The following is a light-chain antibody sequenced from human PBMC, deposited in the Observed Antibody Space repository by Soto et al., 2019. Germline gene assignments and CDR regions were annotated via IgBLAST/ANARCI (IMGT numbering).Light chain of an antibody. Sequence: QSALTQPASVSGSPGQSITLSCTGTSSDVGGYNYVSWYQQHPGKAPKLMIYDVSDRPSGVSDRFSGSKSDNTASLTISGLQAEDEADYYCNSYTTSGTWVFGGGTKLTVL. CDR1: SSDVGGYNY. CDR3: NSYTTSGTWV. V-gene: IGLV2-14*01. CDR2: DVS. J-gene: IGLJ3*02.